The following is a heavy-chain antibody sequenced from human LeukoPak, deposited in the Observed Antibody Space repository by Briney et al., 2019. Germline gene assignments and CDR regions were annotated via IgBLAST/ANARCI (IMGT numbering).Heavy chain of an antibody. CDR2: FYYSGST. J-gene: IGHJ5*02. V-gene: IGHV4-39*01. CDR3: ARGVGGYSSYDYGWFDP. D-gene: IGHD5-12*01. Sequence: SETLSLTCTVSGDSISSSNYFWGWIRQPPGKGLEWIGSFYYSGSTYYNPSLQSRVTISVDTSKNQFSLKLSSVTAADTAVYYCARGVGGYSSYDYGWFDPWGQGTLVTVSS. CDR1: GDSISSSNYF.